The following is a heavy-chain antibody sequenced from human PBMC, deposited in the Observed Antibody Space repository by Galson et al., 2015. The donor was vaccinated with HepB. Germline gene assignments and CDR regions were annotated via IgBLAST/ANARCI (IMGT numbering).Heavy chain of an antibody. CDR1: GFTFSSYA. CDR3: AKDRRVWEKYSSGWYGNWFDP. D-gene: IGHD6-19*01. Sequence: SLRLSCAASGFTFSSYAMSWVRQAPGKGLEWVSAISGSGGSTYYADSVKGRFTISRDNSKNTLYLQMNSLRAEDTAVYYCAKDRRVWEKYSSGWYGNWFDPWGQGTLVTVSS. V-gene: IGHV3-23*01. J-gene: IGHJ5*02. CDR2: ISGSGGST.